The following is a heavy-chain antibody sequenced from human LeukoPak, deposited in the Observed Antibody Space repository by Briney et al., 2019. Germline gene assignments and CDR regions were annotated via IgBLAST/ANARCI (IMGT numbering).Heavy chain of an antibody. V-gene: IGHV3-74*01. CDR2: INSDGSST. D-gene: IGHD4-17*01. Sequence: GGSLRLSCAASGFTFSSYWMHWVRHAPGKGLVWVSRINSDGSSTSYADSVKGRFTISRDNAKNTLYLQMNSLRAEDTAVYYCAGEGDDYGDYELSNWGQGTLVTVSS. J-gene: IGHJ4*02. CDR3: AGEGDDYGDYELSN. CDR1: GFTFSSYW.